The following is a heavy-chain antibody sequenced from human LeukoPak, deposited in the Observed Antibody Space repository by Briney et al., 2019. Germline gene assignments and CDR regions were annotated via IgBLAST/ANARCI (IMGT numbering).Heavy chain of an antibody. J-gene: IGHJ4*02. CDR2: TGSSGRNI. V-gene: IGHV3-11*04. CDR1: GFTFNDYY. Sequence: PGGSLRLSCEASGFTFNDYYMSWIRQAPGKGLEWVSYTGSSGRNIKYADSVKGRFTISRDNSKNTLYLQMNSLRAEDTAVYYCAKDRAASDFGYWGQGTLVTVSS. D-gene: IGHD6-13*01. CDR3: AKDRAASDFGY.